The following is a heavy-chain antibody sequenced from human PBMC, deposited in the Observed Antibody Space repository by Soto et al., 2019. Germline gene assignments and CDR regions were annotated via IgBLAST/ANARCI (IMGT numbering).Heavy chain of an antibody. CDR2: IYYSGNT. D-gene: IGHD5-18*01. Sequence: SETLSLTCTVSGASISDTTYYWDWIRQPPGKGLEWIGSIYYSGNTYYNPSLKSRVTISIDTSKNQFSLQLSSVTAADTAVYYCASQAGGYSYGPFDYWGQGTLVTVSS. V-gene: IGHV4-39*01. J-gene: IGHJ4*02. CDR1: GASISDTTYY. CDR3: ASQAGGYSYGPFDY.